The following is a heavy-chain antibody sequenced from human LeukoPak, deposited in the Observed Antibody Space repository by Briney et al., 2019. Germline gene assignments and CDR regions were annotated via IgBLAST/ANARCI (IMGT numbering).Heavy chain of an antibody. CDR2: ISSSSSYI. CDR3: AKDRSDCSGGSCYRWFDP. Sequence: PGGSLRLSCAASGFTFSSYSMNWVRQAPGKGLEWVSSISSSSSYIYYADSVKGRFTISRDNAKNSLYLQMNSLRAEDTAVYYCAKDRSDCSGGSCYRWFDPWGQGTLVTVSS. CDR1: GFTFSSYS. D-gene: IGHD2-15*01. V-gene: IGHV3-21*01. J-gene: IGHJ5*02.